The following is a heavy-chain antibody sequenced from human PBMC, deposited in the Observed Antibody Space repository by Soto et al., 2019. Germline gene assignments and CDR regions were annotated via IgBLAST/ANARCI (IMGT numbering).Heavy chain of an antibody. CDR3: ARDLRYSGLYYGMDV. Sequence: QVQLVQSGAEVKKPGASVKVSCKASGYTFTSYGISWVRQAPGQGLEWMGWISAYNGNTNYAQKLQGRVTMTKDTSTSTAYMELRSLRSDDTAVYYCARDLRYSGLYYGMDVWGQGTTVTVSS. J-gene: IGHJ6*02. V-gene: IGHV1-18*04. CDR2: ISAYNGNT. D-gene: IGHD1-26*01. CDR1: GYTFTSYG.